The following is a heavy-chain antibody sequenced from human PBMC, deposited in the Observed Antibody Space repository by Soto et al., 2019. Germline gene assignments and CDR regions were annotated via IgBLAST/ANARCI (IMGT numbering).Heavy chain of an antibody. D-gene: IGHD2-15*01. V-gene: IGHV3-7*03. Sequence: EVQLVESGGGLVQPGGSLRLSCVASGFTFSSYWMSWVRQAPGKGPEGVANIKEDGSEKYYVDSVKGRFTISRDNVKNSLYLQMNSLRAEDTAVYYCGRGYARCDYWGQGTLVTVSS. J-gene: IGHJ4*02. CDR3: GRGYARCDY. CDR1: GFTFSSYW. CDR2: IKEDGSEK.